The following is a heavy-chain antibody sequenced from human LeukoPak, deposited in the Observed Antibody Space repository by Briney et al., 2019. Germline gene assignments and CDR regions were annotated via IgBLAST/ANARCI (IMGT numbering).Heavy chain of an antibody. CDR3: ARSGPDALYCSGGSCHSIAFDI. CDR1: GFSRRTGGMR. D-gene: IGHD2-15*01. V-gene: IGHV2-70*04. Sequence: SGPTLVNPTQTLTLTCTFPGFSRRTGGMRVSWIRQPPGKALEWLSRIDWDDDKFYSTSLKTRLTISKDTSKNQVVLTMTNMDPVDTATYYCARSGPDALYCSGGSCHSIAFDIWGQGTMVTVSS. J-gene: IGHJ3*02. CDR2: IDWDDDK.